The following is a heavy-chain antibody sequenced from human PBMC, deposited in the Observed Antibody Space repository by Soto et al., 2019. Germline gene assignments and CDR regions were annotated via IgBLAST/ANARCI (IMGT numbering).Heavy chain of an antibody. V-gene: IGHV1-2*04. CDR1: GYTFIGYY. CDR3: EKARGVSSARLITWLYP. J-gene: IGHJ5*02. CDR2: INPQTGAP. D-gene: IGHD3-10*01. Sequence: QVQLVQSGTETRKPGASVKVSCKASGYTFIGYYIHWIRQAPGQGLEWMGYINPQTGAPTYAQKFKGSFTMTRDTTLRTDYMELKTRTSGYTAVYYCEKARGVSSARLITWLYPWGQGTLGSVSS.